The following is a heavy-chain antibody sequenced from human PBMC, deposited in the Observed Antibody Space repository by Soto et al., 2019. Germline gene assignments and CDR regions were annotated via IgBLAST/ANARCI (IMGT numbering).Heavy chain of an antibody. V-gene: IGHV3-13*01. J-gene: IGHJ6*02. CDR2: IGTAGDT. D-gene: IGHD3-3*01. Sequence: GGSLRLSCAASGFTFSSYDMHWVRQATGKGLEWVSAIGTAGDTYYPGSVKGRFTISRENAKNSLYLQMNSLRAGDTAVYYCARSPPYYDFWSGYYSPGGMDVWGQGTTVTVSS. CDR3: ARSPPYYDFWSGYYSPGGMDV. CDR1: GFTFSSYD.